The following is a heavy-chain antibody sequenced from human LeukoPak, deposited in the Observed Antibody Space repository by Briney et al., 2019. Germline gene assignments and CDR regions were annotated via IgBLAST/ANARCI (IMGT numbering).Heavy chain of an antibody. V-gene: IGHV1-2*02. Sequence: GASVKVSCKASGYTFTGHYMHWVRQAPGQGLEWMGWINPNSGGTNYAQKFQGRVTMTRDTSISTAYMELSRLRSDDTAVYYCVRAGSGSFLFDYWGQGTLVTVSS. J-gene: IGHJ4*02. CDR1: GYTFTGHY. CDR3: VRAGSGSFLFDY. CDR2: INPNSGGT. D-gene: IGHD3-10*01.